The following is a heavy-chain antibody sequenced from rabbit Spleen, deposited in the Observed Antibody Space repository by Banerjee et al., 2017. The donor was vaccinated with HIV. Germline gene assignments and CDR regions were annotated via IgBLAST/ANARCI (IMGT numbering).Heavy chain of an antibody. CDR1: GFSFSFGSY. J-gene: IGHJ6*01. Sequence: QSLEESGGGLVHPEGPWTFTGQASGFSFSFGSYFAWVGQVPGKGLEWIACIEAGSSGFTYFASWAKGRFTISKTSSTTVTLQVTSLTAADTATYFCARDTSSSFSSYGMDLWGPGTLVTVS. D-gene: IGHD1-1*01. CDR2: IEAGSSGFT. V-gene: IGHV1S40*01. CDR3: ARDTSSSFSSYGMDL.